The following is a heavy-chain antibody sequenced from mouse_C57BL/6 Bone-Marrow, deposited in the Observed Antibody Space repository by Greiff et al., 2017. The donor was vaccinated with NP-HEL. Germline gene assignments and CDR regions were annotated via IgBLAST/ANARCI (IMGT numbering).Heavy chain of an antibody. Sequence: QVQLQQPGAELVKPGASVKLSCKASGYTFTSYWMQWVKQRPGQGLEWIGEIDPSDSYTNYNQKFKGKATLTVDTSSSTAYMQLSSLTSKDSAVYYCAIITQRDYWGQGTTLTVSS. V-gene: IGHV1-50*01. J-gene: IGHJ2*01. D-gene: IGHD1-1*01. CDR1: GYTFTSYW. CDR3: AIITQRDY. CDR2: IDPSDSYT.